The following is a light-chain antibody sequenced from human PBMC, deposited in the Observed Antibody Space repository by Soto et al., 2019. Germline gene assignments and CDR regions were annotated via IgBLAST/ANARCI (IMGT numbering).Light chain of an antibody. V-gene: IGLV2-11*01. J-gene: IGLJ1*01. Sequence: QSALTQPRSVSGSPGPSVTISCTGTSSDVGTYNFVSWYQQHPGKAPKFMIYDVTKRPSGVPDRFSGSKSGNTASLTISGLQAEDEADYYCCSYVGSYTSYVFGTGTKLTVL. CDR1: SSDVGTYNF. CDR2: DVT. CDR3: CSYVGSYTSYV.